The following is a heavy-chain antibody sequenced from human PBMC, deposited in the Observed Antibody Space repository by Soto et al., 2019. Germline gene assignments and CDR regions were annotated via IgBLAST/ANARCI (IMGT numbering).Heavy chain of an antibody. CDR3: GFDF. J-gene: IGHJ4*02. CDR1: GESINSGGYY. D-gene: IGHD2-8*01. CDR2: IYDSESA. V-gene: IGHV4-31*07. Sequence: SETLSLTCSVSGESINSGGYYWSWIRHHPGKGLEWIGYIYDSESAYYNPSLKSRVTISMDTSKNHFAMRLSSVTAADTAVYYYGFDFWGQGTLVTVSS.